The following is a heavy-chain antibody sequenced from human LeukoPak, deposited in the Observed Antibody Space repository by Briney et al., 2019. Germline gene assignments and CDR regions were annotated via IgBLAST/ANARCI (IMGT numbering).Heavy chain of an antibody. D-gene: IGHD3-22*01. CDR1: GDSINSLDL. CDR3: AGLVGRYSSGLYYYCFDY. V-gene: IGHV4-4*02. J-gene: IGHJ4*02. CDR2: MYLSGTT. Sequence: SETLSLTCTVSGDSINSLDLWSWVRQPPGKGLEWIGEMYLSGTTHSNPSVKSRVTISIDKSKNQFFLNLSSVTAADTAVYYCAGLVGRYSSGLYYYCFDYWGQGTLVTVSS.